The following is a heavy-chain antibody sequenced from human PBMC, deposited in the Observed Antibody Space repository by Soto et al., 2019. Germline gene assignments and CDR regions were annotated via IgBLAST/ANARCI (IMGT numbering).Heavy chain of an antibody. Sequence: SVKVSCKASGYTFTIYGISWVRQTPGPGPELMGCISAYNANTNYAQKVQGRVTMTTDTSTSTAYMELRSLRSDDTAVYYCTRDVNLTLYYYDGSVEEMDDWCQGATVTVSS. D-gene: IGHD3-22*01. J-gene: IGHJ6*02. V-gene: IGHV1-18*01. CDR2: ISAYNANT. CDR1: GYTFTIYG. CDR3: TRDVNLTLYYYDGSVEEMDD.